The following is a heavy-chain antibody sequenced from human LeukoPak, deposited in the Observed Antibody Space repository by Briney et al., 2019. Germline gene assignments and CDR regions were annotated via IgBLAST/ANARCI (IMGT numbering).Heavy chain of an antibody. CDR1: GYTFTSYD. Sequence: ASVKVSCKASGYTFTSYDINWVRQATGQGLEWLGWMNPNSGNTGYAQNFQGRVTMTRNTSIDTAYMELSSLRYEDTAVYYCARDYYGSKSSSFDPWGQGTLVTVSS. J-gene: IGHJ5*02. CDR2: MNPNSGNT. D-gene: IGHD3-10*01. CDR3: ARDYYGSKSSSFDP. V-gene: IGHV1-8*01.